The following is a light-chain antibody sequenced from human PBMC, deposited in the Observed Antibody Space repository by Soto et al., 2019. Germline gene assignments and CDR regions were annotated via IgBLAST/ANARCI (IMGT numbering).Light chain of an antibody. CDR2: EVS. CDR3: SSYTMRTTII. CDR1: NNDVGAHNL. J-gene: IGLJ2*01. V-gene: IGLV2-14*01. Sequence: QSALTQPASVSGSPGQSITISCTGTNNDVGAHNLVSWYQHHPGKAPRLIISEVSNRPSGVSNRFSASKSGNTASLTISGLQAEDEADYYCSSYTMRTTIIFGRGTKLTVL.